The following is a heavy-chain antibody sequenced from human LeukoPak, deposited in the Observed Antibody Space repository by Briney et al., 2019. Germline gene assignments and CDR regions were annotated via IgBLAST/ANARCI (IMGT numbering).Heavy chain of an antibody. V-gene: IGHV3-30*03. CDR2: ISNDGSNK. D-gene: IGHD3-10*01. Sequence: GGSLRLSCAASGFSFSNYGMNWVRQAPGKGLEWVAVISNDGSNKYYADSVKGRFTISRDNSKNTLYLQMNSLRAEDTAVYYCARGSLWYYGSGSYPRYWGQGTLVTVSS. CDR3: ARGSLWYYGSGSYPRY. J-gene: IGHJ4*02. CDR1: GFSFSNYG.